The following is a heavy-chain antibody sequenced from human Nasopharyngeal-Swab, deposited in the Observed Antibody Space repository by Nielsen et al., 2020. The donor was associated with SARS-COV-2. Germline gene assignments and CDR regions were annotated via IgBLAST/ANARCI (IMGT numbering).Heavy chain of an antibody. CDR2: INHSGST. CDR1: GGSFSGYY. D-gene: IGHD3-10*01. V-gene: IGHV4-34*01. Sequence: LSCAVYGGSFSGYYWSWIRQPPGKGLEWIGEINHSGSTNYNPSLKSRVTISVDTSKNQFSLKLSSVTAADTAVYYCARAHSAPWFGINYFDYWGQGTLVTVSS. CDR3: ARAHSAPWFGINYFDY. J-gene: IGHJ4*02.